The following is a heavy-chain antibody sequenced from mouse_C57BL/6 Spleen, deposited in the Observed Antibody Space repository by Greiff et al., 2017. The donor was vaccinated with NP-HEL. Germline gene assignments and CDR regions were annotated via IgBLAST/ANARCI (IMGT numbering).Heavy chain of an antibody. V-gene: IGHV3-1*01. J-gene: IGHJ4*01. CDR1: GYSITSGYD. D-gene: IGHD1-1*01. CDR2: ISYSGST. Sequence: VQLQQSGPGMVKPSQSLSLTCTVTGYSITSGYDWHWIRHFPGNKLEWMGYISYSGSTNYNPSLKSRISITHDTSKNHFFLKLNSVTTEDTATYYCARGYTDYAMDYWGQGTSVTVSS. CDR3: ARGYTDYAMDY.